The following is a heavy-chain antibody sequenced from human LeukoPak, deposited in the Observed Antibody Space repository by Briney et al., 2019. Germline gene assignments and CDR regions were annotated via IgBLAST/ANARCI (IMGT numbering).Heavy chain of an antibody. D-gene: IGHD6-25*01. J-gene: IGHJ4*02. CDR3: ARVPYGSARRPADY. Sequence: PSETLSLTCAVYGGSFSGYYWSWIRQPPGKGLEWIGEINHSGSTNYNPSLKSRVTISVDTSKNRFSLKLSSVTAADTAVYYCARVPYGSARRPADYWGQGTLVTVSS. CDR2: INHSGST. CDR1: GGSFSGYY. V-gene: IGHV4-34*01.